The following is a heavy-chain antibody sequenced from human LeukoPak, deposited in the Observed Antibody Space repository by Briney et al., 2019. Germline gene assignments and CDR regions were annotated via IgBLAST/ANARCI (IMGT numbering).Heavy chain of an antibody. V-gene: IGHV1-8*01. Sequence: ASVKVSCKASGYTFTSYDINWVRQATGQGLEWMGWINPNSGYTHYTQKFQGRVTMTRNTSIRTAYMELTSLRSDDTAVYYCARGEYGTPLNWFDPWGQGTLVTVSS. D-gene: IGHD2/OR15-2a*01. CDR3: ARGEYGTPLNWFDP. J-gene: IGHJ5*02. CDR2: INPNSGYT. CDR1: GYTFTSYD.